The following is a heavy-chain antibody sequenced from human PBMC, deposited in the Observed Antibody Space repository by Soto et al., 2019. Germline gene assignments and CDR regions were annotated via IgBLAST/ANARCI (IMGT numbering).Heavy chain of an antibody. Sequence: QVQLQESGPGLVKPSETLSLTCTVSGGSISSYYWSWIRQPPGKGLEWIGYIYYSGSTNYTPSLKSRVTISVDTSKNQFSLKLSSVTAADTAVYYCARAGESGYSSGWYGFDYWGQGTLVTVSS. CDR1: GGSISSYY. V-gene: IGHV4-59*01. D-gene: IGHD6-19*01. CDR2: IYYSGST. CDR3: ARAGESGYSSGWYGFDY. J-gene: IGHJ4*02.